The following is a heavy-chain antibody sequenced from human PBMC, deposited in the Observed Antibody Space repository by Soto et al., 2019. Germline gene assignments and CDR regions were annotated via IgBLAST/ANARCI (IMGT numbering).Heavy chain of an antibody. V-gene: IGHV4-59*08. Sequence: SETLSLTCTVSGGSINNYFWSWIRQPPGKGLEWIGYIYYSGSTDYNPSLKSRVTISVDTSKNQFSLRLRSVTAADTAVYYCARHSYYDNSGPYDYWGQGTLVTVS. J-gene: IGHJ4*02. CDR1: GGSINNYF. CDR2: IYYSGST. D-gene: IGHD3-22*01. CDR3: ARHSYYDNSGPYDY.